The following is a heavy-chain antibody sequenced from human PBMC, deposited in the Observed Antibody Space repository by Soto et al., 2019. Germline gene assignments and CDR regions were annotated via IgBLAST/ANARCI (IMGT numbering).Heavy chain of an antibody. CDR1: GGTFSRDT. CDR2: ITPMFGTP. Sequence: SVKVSCKASGGTFSRDTITWVRQAPGQGLEWMGGITPMFGTPNYAQKFQGRVTITADESTSTDYMELSSLRSEDTALYYCASDGTLYDSIAHYYLYWGQGTLVTVSS. J-gene: IGHJ4*02. CDR3: ASDGTLYDSIAHYYLY. D-gene: IGHD3-22*01. V-gene: IGHV1-69*13.